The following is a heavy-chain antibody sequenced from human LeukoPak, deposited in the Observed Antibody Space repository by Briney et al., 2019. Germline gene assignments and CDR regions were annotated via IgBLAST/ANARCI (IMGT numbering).Heavy chain of an antibody. CDR3: AREGVVITMIVVAADAFDI. J-gene: IGHJ3*02. V-gene: IGHV4-34*01. D-gene: IGHD3-22*01. CDR2: INHSGST. CDR1: GGSFSGYY. Sequence: SETLSLTCAVYGGSFSGYYWSWIRQPPGKGLEWIGEINHSGSTNYNPSLKSRVTISVDTSKNQFSLKLSSVTAADTAVYYCAREGVVITMIVVAADAFDIWGQGTMVTVSS.